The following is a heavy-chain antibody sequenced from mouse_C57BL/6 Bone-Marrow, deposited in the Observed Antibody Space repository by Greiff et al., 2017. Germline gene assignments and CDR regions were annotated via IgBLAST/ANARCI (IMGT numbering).Heavy chain of an antibody. CDR1: GYTFTSYW. D-gene: IGHD2-3*01. CDR2: IDPNSGGT. V-gene: IGHV1-72*01. Sequence: QVQLQQPGAELVKPGASVKLSCKASGYTFTSYWMHWVKQRPGRGLEWSGRIDPNSGGTKYNEKFKSKATLTVDKPSSTAYMQLSSLTSEDPAVYYCARRGLLRYAMDYWGQGTSVTVSS. CDR3: ARRGLLRYAMDY. J-gene: IGHJ4*01.